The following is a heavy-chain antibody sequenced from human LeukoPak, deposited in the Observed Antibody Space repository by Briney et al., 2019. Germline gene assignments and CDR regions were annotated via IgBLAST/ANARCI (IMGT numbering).Heavy chain of an antibody. J-gene: IGHJ4*02. CDR2: ISGRGGST. Sequence: GGSLRLSCAASGFTFSSYAMSWVRQAPGKGLEWVSAISGRGGSTYYADSVKGRFTISRDNSKNTLYLQMNSLRAEDTAVYYCAKERIPPKSHYYDSSGARIDPLDYWGQGTLVTVSS. CDR1: GFTFSSYA. CDR3: AKERIPPKSHYYDSSGARIDPLDY. V-gene: IGHV3-23*01. D-gene: IGHD3-22*01.